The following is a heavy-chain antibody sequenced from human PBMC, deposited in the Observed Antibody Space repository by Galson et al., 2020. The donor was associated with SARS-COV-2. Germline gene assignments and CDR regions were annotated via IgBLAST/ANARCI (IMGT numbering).Heavy chain of an antibody. J-gene: IGHJ3*02. V-gene: IGHV3-23*01. Sequence: GESLKISCAASGFTFSSYAMSWVRQAPGKGLEWVSAISGSGGSTYYADSVKGRFTISRDNSKNTLYLQMNCLRAEDTAVYYCAKDLTGNSYDAFDIWGQGTMVTVSS. CDR2: ISGSGGST. CDR3: AKDLTGNSYDAFDI. D-gene: IGHD1-20*01. CDR1: GFTFSSYA.